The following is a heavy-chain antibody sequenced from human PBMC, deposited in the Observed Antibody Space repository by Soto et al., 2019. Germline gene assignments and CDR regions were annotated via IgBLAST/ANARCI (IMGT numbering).Heavy chain of an antibody. J-gene: IGHJ6*02. CDR2: ISYDGSNK. Sequence: GGSLRLSCAASGFTFSSYGMHWVRQAPGKGLEWVAVISYDGSNKYYADSVKGRFTISRDNSKNTLYLQMNSLRAEDTAVYYCAKDSPLPSPTGSYYGMDVWGQGTTVTVS. V-gene: IGHV3-30*18. CDR3: AKDSPLPSPTGSYYGMDV. CDR1: GFTFSSYG.